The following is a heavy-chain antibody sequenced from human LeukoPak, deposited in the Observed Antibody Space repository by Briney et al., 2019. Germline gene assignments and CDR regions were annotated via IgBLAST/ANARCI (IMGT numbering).Heavy chain of an antibody. D-gene: IGHD2-2*01. CDR1: GFTFSSYS. Sequence: GGSLRLSCAASGFTFSSYSMNWVRQAPGKGLEWVANIKQDGSEKYYVDSVKGRFTISRDNAKNSLYLQMNSLRAEDTAVYYCARGDSFLDIVVVPAAMSCDYWGQGTLVTVSS. CDR2: IKQDGSEK. V-gene: IGHV3-7*01. CDR3: ARGDSFLDIVVVPAAMSCDY. J-gene: IGHJ4*02.